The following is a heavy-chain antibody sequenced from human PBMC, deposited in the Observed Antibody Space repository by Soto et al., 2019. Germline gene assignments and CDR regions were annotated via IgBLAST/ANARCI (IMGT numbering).Heavy chain of an antibody. J-gene: IGHJ6*02. Sequence: SLRLSCAASGFTFSSYGMHWVRQAPGKGLDWVAVIWYDGSNKYYADSVKGRFTISRDNSKNTLYLQMNSLRAEDTAVYYCARGPPVEMARKTDYFYDMDVWGQEATVTVFS. CDR2: IWYDGSNK. D-gene: IGHD5-12*01. V-gene: IGHV3-33*01. CDR3: ARGPPVEMARKTDYFYDMDV. CDR1: GFTFSSYG.